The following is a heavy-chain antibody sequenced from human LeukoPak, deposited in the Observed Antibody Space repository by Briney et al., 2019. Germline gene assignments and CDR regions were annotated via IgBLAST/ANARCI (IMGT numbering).Heavy chain of an antibody. D-gene: IGHD5-24*01. V-gene: IGHV4-59*01. CDR2: IYYSGST. Sequence: SETLSLTCTVSGGSISSYYWSWIRQPPGKGLEWIGYIYYSGSTNYNPSLKRRVTISVDTSKNQFSLKLSSVTAEDTAVYYCARCDWIQLWSRRDGYNYGGFDYWGQGTLVTVSS. CDR3: ARCDWIQLWSRRDGYNYGGFDY. J-gene: IGHJ4*02. CDR1: GGSISSYY.